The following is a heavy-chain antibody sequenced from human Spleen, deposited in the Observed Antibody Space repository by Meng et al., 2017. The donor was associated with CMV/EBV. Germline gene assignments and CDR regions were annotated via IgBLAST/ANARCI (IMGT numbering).Heavy chain of an antibody. J-gene: IGHJ5*02. CDR3: AKLRYFDWLSHNWFDP. Sequence: EVELLEXXGGLVQAGXSLRLSXAASGFTFSSHAMSWVRQAPGKGLEWVSAISGSGGSTYYADSVKGRFTISRDNSKNTLYLQMNSLRAEDTAVYYCAKLRYFDWLSHNWFDPWGQGTLVTVSS. CDR2: ISGSGGST. D-gene: IGHD3-9*01. CDR1: GFTFSSHA. V-gene: IGHV3-23*01.